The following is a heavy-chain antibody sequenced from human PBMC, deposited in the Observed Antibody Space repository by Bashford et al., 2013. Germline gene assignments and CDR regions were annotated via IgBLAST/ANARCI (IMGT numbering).Heavy chain of an antibody. V-gene: IGHV5-51*01. D-gene: IGHD6-13*01. CDR1: GYNFAVYW. J-gene: IGHJ5*02. Sequence: GESLKISCKGSGYNFAVYWIGWVRQMPGKGLEWMGIIYPGDSDTRYSPSFQGQVTISADKSISTAYLQWSSLKASDTAMYYCARLSSSWSEPLNWFDPWGQGTLVTVSS. CDR3: ARLSSSWSEPLNWFDP. CDR2: IYPGDSDT.